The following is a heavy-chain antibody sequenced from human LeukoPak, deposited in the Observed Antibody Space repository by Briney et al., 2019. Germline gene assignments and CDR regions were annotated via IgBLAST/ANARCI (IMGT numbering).Heavy chain of an antibody. J-gene: IGHJ4*02. V-gene: IGHV4-38-2*02. Sequence: SETLSLTCTVSGYSIRSDYSWGWVRPPPGKGLEWIGIIYHSGNTYYNPSLKSRVTMSVDTSKNQFSLKMSSVTAADTAVYYCVRDIWGLPPDYWGQGTLVTVSS. D-gene: IGHD7-27*01. CDR1: GYSIRSDYS. CDR3: VRDIWGLPPDY. CDR2: IYHSGNT.